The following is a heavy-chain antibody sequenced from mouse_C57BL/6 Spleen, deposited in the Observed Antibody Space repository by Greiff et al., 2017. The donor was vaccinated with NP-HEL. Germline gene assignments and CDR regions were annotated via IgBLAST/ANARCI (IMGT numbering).Heavy chain of an antibody. CDR3: ARRDWDSRAMDY. Sequence: VKLMESGAELVKPGASVKMSCKASGYTFTTYPIEWMKQNHGKSLEWIGNFHPYNDDTKYNEKFKGKATLTVEKSSSTVYLELSRLTSDDSAVYYCARRDWDSRAMDYWGQGTSVTVSS. CDR2: FHPYNDDT. V-gene: IGHV1-47*01. CDR1: GYTFTTYP. D-gene: IGHD4-1*01. J-gene: IGHJ4*01.